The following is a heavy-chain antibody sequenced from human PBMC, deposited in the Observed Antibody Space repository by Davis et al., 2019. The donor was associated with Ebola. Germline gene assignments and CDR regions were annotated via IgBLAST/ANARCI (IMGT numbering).Heavy chain of an antibody. V-gene: IGHV4-59*08. D-gene: IGHD1-26*01. CDR2: IYYSGST. CDR3: ARGGVGASYFDY. J-gene: IGHJ4*02. Sequence: SATLSLTCTVSGGSISSYYWSRIRQPPGKGLEWIGYIYYSGSTYYNPSLKSRVTISVDTSKNQFSLKLSSVTAADTAVYYCARGGVGASYFDYWGQGTLVTVSS. CDR1: GGSISSYY.